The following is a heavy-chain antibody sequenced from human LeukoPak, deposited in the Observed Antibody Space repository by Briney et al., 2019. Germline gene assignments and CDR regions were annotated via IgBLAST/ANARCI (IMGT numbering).Heavy chain of an antibody. CDR3: ARGRGVDIVATIIGY. CDR1: GYTFTIYD. CDR2: MNPNSSNT. V-gene: IGHV1-8*01. J-gene: IGHJ4*02. D-gene: IGHD5-12*01. Sequence: GASVTVSCTASGYTFTIYDINWVRQATGQGLEWRGWMNPNSSNTGYAQKFQARVTMTRNTSIITAYMELSSLRSEDTAVYYCARGRGVDIVATIIGYWGQGTLVTVSS.